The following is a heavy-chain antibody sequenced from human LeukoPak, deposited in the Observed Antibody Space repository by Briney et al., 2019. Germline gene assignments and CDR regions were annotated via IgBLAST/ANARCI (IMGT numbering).Heavy chain of an antibody. CDR3: ARRNYDYVWGSYRGNAEYFQH. D-gene: IGHD3-16*02. V-gene: IGHV3-23*01. Sequence: GGSLRLSCAASGFTFSSFAMSWVRQAPGKGLEWVSTVGGSGGSTYYADSVKGRFTISRDNSKSTLFLQMNSLRAEDTAVYYCARRNYDYVWGSYRGNAEYFQHWGQGTLVTVSS. CDR2: VGGSGGST. J-gene: IGHJ1*01. CDR1: GFTFSSFA.